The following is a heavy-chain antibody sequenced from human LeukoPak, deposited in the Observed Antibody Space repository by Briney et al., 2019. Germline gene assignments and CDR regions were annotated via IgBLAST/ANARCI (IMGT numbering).Heavy chain of an antibody. CDR1: GYSISSGYY. CDR3: ARVPYSGTYYADS. V-gene: IGHV4-38-2*02. D-gene: IGHD1-26*01. Sequence: KPSETLSLTCTVSGYSISSGYYWGWIRPPPGKGLEWIGSVYHSGSTYYNPSLSSRVTISVDTSKNQFSLKLSSVTAADTAVYYCARVPYSGTYYADSWGQGTLVTVSS. J-gene: IGHJ4*02. CDR2: VYHSGST.